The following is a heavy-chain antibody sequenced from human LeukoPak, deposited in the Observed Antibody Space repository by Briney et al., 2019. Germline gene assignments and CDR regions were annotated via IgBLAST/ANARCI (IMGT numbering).Heavy chain of an antibody. CDR3: ARFLKNPVNRRGPANYYMDV. CDR1: GYTFTSYG. D-gene: IGHD2/OR15-2a*01. CDR2: ISAYNGNT. Sequence: ASVKVPCKASGYTFTSYGISWVRQAPGQGLEWMGWISAYNGNTNYAQELQGRVTMTTDTSTSTAYMELRSLRSEDTAVYYCARFLKNPVNRRGPANYYMDVWGKGTTVTISS. V-gene: IGHV1-18*01. J-gene: IGHJ6*03.